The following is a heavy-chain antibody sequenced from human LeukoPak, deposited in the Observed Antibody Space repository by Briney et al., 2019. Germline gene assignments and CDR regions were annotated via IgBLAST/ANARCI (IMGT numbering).Heavy chain of an antibody. CDR3: ARVRGDELLWFDAFDI. V-gene: IGHV3-21*01. CDR1: GFTFSRYS. Sequence: GGSLRLSCAASGFTFSRYSMNWVRQAPGKGLEWVSSISGSSSYIYYADSVKGRFTISRHNAKNSLYLQMNSLRAGDTAVYYCARVRGDELLWFDAFDIWGQGTMVTVSS. J-gene: IGHJ3*02. CDR2: ISGSSSYI. D-gene: IGHD3-10*01.